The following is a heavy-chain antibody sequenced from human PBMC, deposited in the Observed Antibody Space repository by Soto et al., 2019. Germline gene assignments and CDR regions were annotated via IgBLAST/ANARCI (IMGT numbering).Heavy chain of an antibody. D-gene: IGHD5-18*01. V-gene: IGHV4-39*01. Sequence: QLQLQESGPGLVKPSETLSLTCTVSGGSISSSNYYWGWIRQPPGKGLEWIGSIFYSGSTYYNPSLKSRVTISADTSKNQFSLKLSSVTAADTAVYYCARHGPGYSYGSWYFDLWGRGTLVTVSS. CDR2: IFYSGST. J-gene: IGHJ2*01. CDR1: GGSISSSNYY. CDR3: ARHGPGYSYGSWYFDL.